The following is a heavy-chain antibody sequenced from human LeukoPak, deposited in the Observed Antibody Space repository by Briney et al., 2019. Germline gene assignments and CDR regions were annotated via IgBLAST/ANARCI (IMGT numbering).Heavy chain of an antibody. V-gene: IGHV3-21*01. Sequence: PGGSLRLSCAASGFTFSSYGMRWVRQAPGKGLEWVSSISSSSSNIYYADSVRGRFTISRDNAKNSLFLQMDSLRVEDTAVYYCARTEWLRSGYYFDYWGQGTLVTVSS. CDR2: ISSSSSNI. CDR1: GFTFSSYG. CDR3: ARTEWLRSGYYFDY. D-gene: IGHD5-12*01. J-gene: IGHJ4*02.